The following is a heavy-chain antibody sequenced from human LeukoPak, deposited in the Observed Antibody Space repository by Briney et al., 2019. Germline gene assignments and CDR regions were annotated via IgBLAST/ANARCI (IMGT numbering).Heavy chain of an antibody. CDR2: INPNSGGT. CDR1: GYTFTGYY. CDR3: ARDSETLGYCSSTSCYDSSNWFDP. Sequence: GASVKVSCKASGYTFTGYYMHWVRLAPGQGLEWMGWINPNSGGTNYAQKFQGRVTMTRDTSISTAYMELSRLRSDDTAVYYCARDSETLGYCSSTSCYDSSNWFDPWGQGTLVTVSS. V-gene: IGHV1-2*02. J-gene: IGHJ5*02. D-gene: IGHD2-2*01.